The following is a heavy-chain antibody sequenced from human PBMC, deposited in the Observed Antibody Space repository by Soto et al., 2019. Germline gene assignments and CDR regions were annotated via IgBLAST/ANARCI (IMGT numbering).Heavy chain of an antibody. Sequence: QVQLVQSGAELKKPGSSVKVSCKSSGGNFTNYGVSWVRQAPGQVLEWMGGIIPLFGTTNYAQKFRGRVTVTADESTSTAYMELKSLRSEDTAIYFCARARGTSWDNWFDPWGQGNLVTVSS. V-gene: IGHV1-69*01. J-gene: IGHJ5*02. CDR1: GGNFTNYG. D-gene: IGHD1-26*01. CDR2: IIPLFGTT. CDR3: ARARGTSWDNWFDP.